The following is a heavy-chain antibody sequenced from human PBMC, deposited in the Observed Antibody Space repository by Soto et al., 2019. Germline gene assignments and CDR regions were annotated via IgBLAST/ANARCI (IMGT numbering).Heavy chain of an antibody. CDR2: ISTDGATT. CDR3: LKDGERGLVETPMRYAMDV. CDR1: GFTFSRYS. V-gene: IGHV3-64D*09. D-gene: IGHD5-18*01. Sequence: GGSLRLSCSASGFTFSRYSMHWVRQAPGKGLEYVSAISTDGATTYYINSVKGRFIISRDNSRNTVYLQMSSLGAEDTAVYYCLKDGERGLVETPMRYAMDVGGQGTTVTVSS. J-gene: IGHJ6*02.